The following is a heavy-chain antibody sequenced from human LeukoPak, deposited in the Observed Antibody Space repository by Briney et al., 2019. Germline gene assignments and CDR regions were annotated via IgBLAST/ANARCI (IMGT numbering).Heavy chain of an antibody. CDR1: GYTLTELS. J-gene: IGHJ4*02. V-gene: IGHV1-24*01. Sequence: ASVKVSGKVSGYTLTELSMHWVRQAPGKGLEWMEGFDPEDGETIYAQKFQGRVTMTEDTSTDTAYMELSSLRSGDTAVYYCATDWISGYYVFDYWGQGTLVTVSS. D-gene: IGHD3-22*01. CDR3: ATDWISGYYVFDY. CDR2: FDPEDGET.